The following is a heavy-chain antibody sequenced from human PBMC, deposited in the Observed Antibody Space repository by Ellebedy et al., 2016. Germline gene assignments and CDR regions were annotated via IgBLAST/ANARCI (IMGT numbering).Heavy chain of an antibody. J-gene: IGHJ3*01. Sequence: ASVKVSCKTSGGTFSNYAINWVRQAPGQGLEWMGRFIPLLDTPVYTQRFQGRVTISADESTSTVYMELSSLRSDDSAVYYCASHFYDTGRTFDAFHVWGQGTLLTVTS. V-gene: IGHV1-69*11. D-gene: IGHD3-10*01. CDR3: ASHFYDTGRTFDAFHV. CDR1: GGTFSNYA. CDR2: FIPLLDTP.